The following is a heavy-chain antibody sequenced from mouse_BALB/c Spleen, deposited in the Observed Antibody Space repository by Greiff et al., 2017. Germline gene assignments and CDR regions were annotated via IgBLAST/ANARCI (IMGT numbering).Heavy chain of an antibody. D-gene: IGHD2-1*01. J-gene: IGHJ4*01. CDR1: GDSITSGY. Sequence: EVQLVESGPSLVKPSQTLSLTCSVTGDSITSGYWNWIRKFPGNKLEYMGYISYSGSTYYNPSLKSRISITRDTSKNQYYLQLNSVTTEDTATYYCARYRDGNYDYYAMDYWGQGTSVTVSS. CDR3: ARYRDGNYDYYAMDY. V-gene: IGHV3-8*02. CDR2: ISYSGST.